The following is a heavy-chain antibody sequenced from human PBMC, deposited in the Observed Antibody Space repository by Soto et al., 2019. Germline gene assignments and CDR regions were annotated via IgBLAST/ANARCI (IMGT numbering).Heavy chain of an antibody. Sequence: SETLSLTCAVYGGSFSGYYLSWIRQPPGKGLEWIGEINHSGSTNYNPSLKSRVTISVDTSKNQFSLKLSSVTAADTAVYYCARGKWLRIYYYYYGMDVWGQGTTVTVSS. V-gene: IGHV4-34*01. D-gene: IGHD5-12*01. CDR1: GGSFSGYY. CDR2: INHSGST. J-gene: IGHJ6*02. CDR3: ARGKWLRIYYYYYGMDV.